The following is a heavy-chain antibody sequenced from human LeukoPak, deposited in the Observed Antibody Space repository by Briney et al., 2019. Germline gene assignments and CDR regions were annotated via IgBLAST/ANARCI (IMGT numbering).Heavy chain of an antibody. CDR1: GYTFTSYG. CDR2: MNPNSGNT. CDR3: ARFAELRDAFDI. Sequence: ASVKVSCKASGYTFTSYGISWVRQAPGQGLEWMGWMNPNSGNTGYAQKFQGRVTITRNTSISTAYMELSSLRSEDTAVYYCARFAELRDAFDIWGQGTMVTVSS. V-gene: IGHV1-8*03. D-gene: IGHD1-26*01. J-gene: IGHJ3*02.